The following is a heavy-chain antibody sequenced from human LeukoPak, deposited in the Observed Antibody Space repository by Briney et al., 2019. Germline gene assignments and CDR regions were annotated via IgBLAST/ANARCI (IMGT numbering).Heavy chain of an antibody. Sequence: GGSLRLSCAASGFSFNTYAMHWVRQAPGKGLEYVSAINYNGDSTYYANSVKGRFIISRDNSKKTLFLQMGSLRAEDTAVYYCARDSGGDAYNDYFDSWGQGTLVTVSS. CDR1: GFSFNTYA. CDR3: ARDSGGDAYNDYFDS. CDR2: INYNGDST. V-gene: IGHV3-64*01. J-gene: IGHJ4*02. D-gene: IGHD5-24*01.